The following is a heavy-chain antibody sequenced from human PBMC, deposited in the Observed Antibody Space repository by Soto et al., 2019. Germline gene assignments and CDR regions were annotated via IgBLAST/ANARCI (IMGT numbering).Heavy chain of an antibody. CDR3: PKGGHFSPFHY. D-gene: IGHD2-15*01. J-gene: IGHJ4*02. CDR2: ISGWGDDT. V-gene: IGHV3-23*01. CDR1: GLTFRNYA. Sequence: GGSLRLSCAASGLTFRNYAMTWVRQAPGKGLEWVSTISGWGDDTFYADSVKGRFTVSRDNSMSTVSLHMSSLRAEDTAMYYCPKGGHFSPFHYWGLGTPVTVSS.